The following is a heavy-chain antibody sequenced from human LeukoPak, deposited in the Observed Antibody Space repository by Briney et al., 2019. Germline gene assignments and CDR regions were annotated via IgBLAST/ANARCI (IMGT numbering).Heavy chain of an antibody. J-gene: IGHJ5*02. D-gene: IGHD3-10*01. CDR2: IYSGGST. CDR1: GFTVSSNY. V-gene: IGHV3-53*04. Sequence: GGSLRLSCAASGFTVSSNYMSWVRLAPGKGLEWVSVIYSGGSTYYADSVKGRFTISRHNPKNTLYLQMNSLRAEDTAVYYCARELLWFGELSPWFDPWGQGTLVTVSS. CDR3: ARELLWFGELSPWFDP.